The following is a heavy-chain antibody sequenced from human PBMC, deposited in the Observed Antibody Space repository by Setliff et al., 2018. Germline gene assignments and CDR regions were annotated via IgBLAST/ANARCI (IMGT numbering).Heavy chain of an antibody. D-gene: IGHD4-4*01. V-gene: IGHV4-39*02. J-gene: IGHJ5*01. CDR3: AGRDYSGGDS. CDR2: IYNSGTT. Sequence: SLTCIVAGDSISNTGYYWGWIRQPPGKGLEWIGRIYNSGTTNYNPSLKSRVTISADTSNNSFSLNPFSVTAADTAVYYCAGRDYSGGDSWGHGTLVTVSS. CDR1: GDSISNTGYY.